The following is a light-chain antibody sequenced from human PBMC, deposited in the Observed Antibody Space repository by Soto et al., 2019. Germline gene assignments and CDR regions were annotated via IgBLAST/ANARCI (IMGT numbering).Light chain of an antibody. CDR1: SSHIGSNT. V-gene: IGLV1-44*01. CDR3: AAWDDSLNGYV. J-gene: IGLJ1*01. Sequence: PSATGAPRGGGRITYFRKSSHIGSNTVNWYQQLPGTAPKLLIYSNNQRPSGVPDRFSGSKSGTSASLAISGPQSEDEADYYCAAWDDSLNGYVFGTGTKVTVL. CDR2: SNN.